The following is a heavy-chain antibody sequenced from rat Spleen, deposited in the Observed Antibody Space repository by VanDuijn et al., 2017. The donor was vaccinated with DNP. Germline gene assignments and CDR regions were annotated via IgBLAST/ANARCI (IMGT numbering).Heavy chain of an antibody. CDR3: VRPLGYSSYGLAY. CDR1: GFTFNNYW. D-gene: IGHD1-2*01. J-gene: IGHJ3*01. Sequence: EVQLVETGGGLVQPGRSLKLSCVASGFTFNNYWMTWIRQVPGKGLEWVASITSSGDNTYSPDSVKGRVSITRDNAKETLYLQWGSLTSEDTATYYCVRPLGYSSYGLAYWGQGTLVTVSS. CDR2: ITSSGDNT. V-gene: IGHV5-31*01.